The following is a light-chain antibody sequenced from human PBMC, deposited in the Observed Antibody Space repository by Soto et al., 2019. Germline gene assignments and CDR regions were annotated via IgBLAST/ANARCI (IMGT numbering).Light chain of an antibody. Sequence: EIVMTQSPATLSVSPGERATLSCRASQSVSSNLAWYQQKPSQAPRLLIYGASTRATGIPARFSGSGSGTEFTLTISSLQSEDFAVYYCQQYNNWPPRGFTFGPGTKVDIK. CDR1: QSVSSN. V-gene: IGKV3-15*01. CDR3: QQYNNWPPRGFT. CDR2: GAS. J-gene: IGKJ3*01.